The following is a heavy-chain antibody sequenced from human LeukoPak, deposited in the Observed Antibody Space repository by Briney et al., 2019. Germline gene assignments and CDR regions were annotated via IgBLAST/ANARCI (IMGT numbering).Heavy chain of an antibody. J-gene: IGHJ5*02. CDR3: ARGHSSYYDFWSLNWFDP. Sequence: PPETLSLTCAVYGGSFSGYYWSWIRQPPGRGLEWIGEINHSGSTNYNPSLKSRVTISVDTSKNQFSLKLSSVTAADTAVYYCARGHSSYYDFWSLNWFDPWGQGTLVTVSS. CDR1: GGSFSGYY. V-gene: IGHV4-34*01. D-gene: IGHD3-3*01. CDR2: INHSGST.